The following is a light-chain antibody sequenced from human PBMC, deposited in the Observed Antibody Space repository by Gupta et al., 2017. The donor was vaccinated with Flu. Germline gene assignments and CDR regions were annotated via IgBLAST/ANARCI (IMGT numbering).Light chain of an antibody. CDR2: DDN. Sequence: SYVLTQPPSVSAAPGQTARITCGENNIGSKSVHWYQQKPGQAPVLVVYDDNDRPSGIPERFSGSNSGNTAILTISRVEAGDEADYYCQGWDSSSNPPYVFGTGTKVTVL. CDR3: QGWDSSSNPPYV. V-gene: IGLV3-21*02. J-gene: IGLJ1*01. CDR1: NIGSKS.